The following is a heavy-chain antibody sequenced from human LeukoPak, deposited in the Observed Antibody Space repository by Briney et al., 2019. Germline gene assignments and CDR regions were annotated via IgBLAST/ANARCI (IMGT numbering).Heavy chain of an antibody. V-gene: IGHV1-18*01. D-gene: IGHD4-17*01. CDR3: ARAIRYGDYHLYYFDY. CDR2: ISAYNGNT. CDR1: GYTFTSYG. Sequence: ASVKVSCKASGYTFTSYGISWVRQAPGQGLEWMGWISAYNGNTNYAQKLQGRVTMTTDTSTSTAYMELRSLRSDDTAVYYCARAIRYGDYHLYYFDYWGQGTLVTVSS. J-gene: IGHJ4*02.